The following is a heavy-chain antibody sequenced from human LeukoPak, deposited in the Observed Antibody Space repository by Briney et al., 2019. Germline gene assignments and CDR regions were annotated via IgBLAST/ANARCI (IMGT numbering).Heavy chain of an antibody. Sequence: PSETLSLTCTVSGGSIGSGGYYWSWIRQHPGKGLEWIGYIYYSGSTYYNPSLKSRVAISVDTSKNQFSLKLSSVTAADTAVYYCARDWGYYDFWSGYYSGFDIWGQGTMVTVSS. J-gene: IGHJ3*02. V-gene: IGHV4-31*03. CDR1: GGSIGSGGYY. CDR3: ARDWGYYDFWSGYYSGFDI. CDR2: IYYSGST. D-gene: IGHD3-3*01.